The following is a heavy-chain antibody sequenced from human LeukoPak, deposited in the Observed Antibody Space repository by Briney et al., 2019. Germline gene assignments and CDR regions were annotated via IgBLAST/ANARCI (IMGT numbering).Heavy chain of an antibody. D-gene: IGHD3-16*02. CDR1: GYTFTGYY. V-gene: IGHV1-2*02. J-gene: IGHJ4*02. Sequence: ASVKVSCKASGYTFTGYYMHWVRQAPGQGLEWMGWINPNSGGTKYAQKFQGRVTMTRDTSISTAYMELSRLRSDDTAVYYCAREDYVWGSYRFDYWGQGTLVTVSS. CDR3: AREDYVWGSYRFDY. CDR2: INPNSGGT.